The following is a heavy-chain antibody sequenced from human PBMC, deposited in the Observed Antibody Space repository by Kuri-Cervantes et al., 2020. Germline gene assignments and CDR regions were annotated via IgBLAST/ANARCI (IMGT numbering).Heavy chain of an antibody. CDR3: ARALGSSSWYGTFDY. V-gene: IGHV3-33*01. Sequence: GESLKISCAASGFTFSSYGMHWVRQAPGKGLEWVAVIWYDGSNKYYADSVKGRFTISRDNSKNTLYLQMNSLRAEDTAVYYCARALGSSSWYGTFDYWGQGTLVTVSS. J-gene: IGHJ4*02. CDR1: GFTFSSYG. CDR2: IWYDGSNK. D-gene: IGHD6-13*01.